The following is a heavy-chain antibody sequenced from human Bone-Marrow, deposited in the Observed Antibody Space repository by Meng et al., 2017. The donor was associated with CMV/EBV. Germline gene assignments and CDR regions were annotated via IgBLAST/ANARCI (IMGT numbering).Heavy chain of an antibody. V-gene: IGHV3-21*01. D-gene: IGHD3-16*01. J-gene: IGHJ3*02. Sequence: LSLTCAASGFTFSSYSMNWVRQAPGKGLEWVSSISSSSSYIYYADSVKGRFTISRDNAKNSLYLQMNSLRAEDTAVYYCARGHILGDDAFDIWGQGTMVTVSS. CDR3: ARGHILGDDAFDI. CDR1: GFTFSSYS. CDR2: ISSSSSYI.